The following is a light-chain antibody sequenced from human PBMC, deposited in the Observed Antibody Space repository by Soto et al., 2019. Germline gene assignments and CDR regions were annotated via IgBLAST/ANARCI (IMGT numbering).Light chain of an antibody. CDR1: QSFSSNY. J-gene: IGKJ5*01. CDR3: QYYGSSPFT. CDR2: DAS. V-gene: IGKV3-20*01. Sequence: EIVLTQSPGTLSLSPGQRATLSCRASQSFSSNYLAWYQQKPGQAPRLLISDASSRATGFPDRFSGSGSGTDFILSISRLEPEDSAVYYCQYYGSSPFTFGQGTRLEIK.